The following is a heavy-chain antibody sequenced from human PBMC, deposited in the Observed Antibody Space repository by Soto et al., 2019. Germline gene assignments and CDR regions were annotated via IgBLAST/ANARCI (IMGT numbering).Heavy chain of an antibody. J-gene: IGHJ6*02. Sequence: PGESLKISCKGCVYSFTSYWIGWVRQMPGKCLEWMGNIYPGDSDTXXSPSFQGXXTISAYKSISTXYLQWXSLKASDTARYYYETDPYYYGMDVWCQGTTVTVSS. CDR3: ETDPYYYGMDV. CDR2: IYPGDSDT. CDR1: VYSFTSYW. V-gene: IGHV5-51*01.